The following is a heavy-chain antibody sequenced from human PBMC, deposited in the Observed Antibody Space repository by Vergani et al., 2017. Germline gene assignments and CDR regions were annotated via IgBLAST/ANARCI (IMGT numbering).Heavy chain of an antibody. CDR2: INYVGRT. Sequence: QLQLQESGPGLVKPSETLSLICTVSVGSINPSSSFWGWIRQSPGKGLEWIGSINYVGRTYSIPSLQSRATVFVETSMNQFSLNLTTVTAAATAVYYWARGRGDNWYFDLWGRGTLVTVSS. J-gene: IGHJ2*01. D-gene: IGHD3-10*01. CDR3: ARGRGDNWYFDL. CDR1: VGSINPSSSF. V-gene: IGHV4-39*01.